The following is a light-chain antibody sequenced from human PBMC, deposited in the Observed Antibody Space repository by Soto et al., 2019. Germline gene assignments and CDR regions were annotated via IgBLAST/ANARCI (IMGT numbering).Light chain of an antibody. CDR2: KAS. CDR3: QQYNSYRS. J-gene: IGKJ1*01. V-gene: IGKV1-5*03. CDR1: QSISNW. Sequence: DIQMTQSPSALSASGGDRVTITCRASQSISNWLAWYQQKPGKAPKLLIYKASSLESGVPSRFSGSGSGTEFTLTISSLQPDDFASYYCQQYNSYRSFGQGTKVDI.